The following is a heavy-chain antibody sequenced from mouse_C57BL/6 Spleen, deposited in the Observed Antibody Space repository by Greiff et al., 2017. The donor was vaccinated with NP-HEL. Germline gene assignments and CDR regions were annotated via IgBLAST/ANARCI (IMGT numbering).Heavy chain of an antibody. Sequence: EVQLVESGGGLVKPGGSLKLSCAASGFTFSSYAMSWVRQTPEKRLEWVATISDGGSYTYYPDNVKGRFTISRDNAKNNLYLQMSHLKSEDTAMYYCAPHYDSFAYWGQGTLVTVSA. D-gene: IGHD2-4*01. V-gene: IGHV5-4*01. J-gene: IGHJ3*01. CDR3: APHYDSFAY. CDR2: ISDGGSYT. CDR1: GFTFSSYA.